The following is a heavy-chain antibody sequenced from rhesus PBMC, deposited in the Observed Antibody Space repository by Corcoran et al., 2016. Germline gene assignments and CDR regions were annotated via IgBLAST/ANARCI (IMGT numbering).Heavy chain of an antibody. CDR1: GYSISSGYG. Sequence: QVQLQESGPGLVKPSETLSLTCAVSGYSISSGYGWGWIRQPPGKGLEWIGKIYGGIGTTYSNPSLKSRVTVSQAPSQNQFSLNRSSVTAADTAVYYCARHSPGYCSGGVCYTTGIDYWGQGVLVTVSS. CDR3: ARHSPGYCSGGVCYTTGIDY. CDR2: IYGGIGTT. D-gene: IGHD2-39*02. J-gene: IGHJ4*01. V-gene: IGHV4-127*01.